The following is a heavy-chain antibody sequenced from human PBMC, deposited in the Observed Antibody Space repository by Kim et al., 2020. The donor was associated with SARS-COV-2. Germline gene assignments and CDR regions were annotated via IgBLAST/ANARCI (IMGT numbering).Heavy chain of an antibody. CDR2: INPSGGST. D-gene: IGHD6-13*01. V-gene: IGHV1-46*01. CDR3: ARDPVRSQIAAAGRGDAFDI. CDR1: GYTFTSYY. J-gene: IGHJ3*02. Sequence: ASVKVSCKASGYTFTSYYMHWVRQAPGQGLEWMGIINPSGGSTSYAQKFQGRVTMTRDTSTSTVYMELSSLRSEDTAVYYCARDPVRSQIAAAGRGDAFDIWGQGTMVTVSS.